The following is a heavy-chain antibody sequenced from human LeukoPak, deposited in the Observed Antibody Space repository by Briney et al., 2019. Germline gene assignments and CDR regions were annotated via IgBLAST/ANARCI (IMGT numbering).Heavy chain of an antibody. Sequence: SVKVSCKASGGTFSSYAISWVRQVPGQGLEWMGRIIPILGIANYAQKFQGRVTITADKSTSTAYMELSSLRSEDTAVYYCARDHDYSFQWVVGSRNNWFDPWGQGTLVTVSS. CDR2: IIPILGIA. J-gene: IGHJ5*02. CDR1: GGTFSSYA. V-gene: IGHV1-69*04. CDR3: ARDHDYSFQWVVGSRNNWFDP. D-gene: IGHD4-11*01.